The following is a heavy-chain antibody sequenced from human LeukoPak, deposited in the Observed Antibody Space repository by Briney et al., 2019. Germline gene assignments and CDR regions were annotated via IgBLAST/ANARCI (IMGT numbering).Heavy chain of an antibody. V-gene: IGHV3-30-3*01. CDR2: ISYDGSNK. CDR1: GFTFSSYA. Sequence: GGSLRLSCAASGFTFSSYAMHWVRQAPGKGLEWVAVISYDGSNKYYADSVKGRFTISRDNSKNTLYLQMNSLRAEDTAVYYCARGRTMVRGAKGYWGQGTLVTVSS. D-gene: IGHD3-10*01. CDR3: ARGRTMVRGAKGY. J-gene: IGHJ4*02.